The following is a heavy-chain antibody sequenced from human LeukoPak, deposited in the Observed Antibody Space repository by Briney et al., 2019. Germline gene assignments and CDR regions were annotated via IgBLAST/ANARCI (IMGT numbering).Heavy chain of an antibody. CDR3: ARPRRHYDILSGYYFGHYFDS. J-gene: IGHJ4*02. CDR2: IYTSGST. V-gene: IGHV4-4*09. D-gene: IGHD3-9*01. Sequence: ASETLSLTCTVSGDSISSYYRTWIRLPPGKGLEWIGYIYTSGSTNSNPSLKSRVTISVDTSKNQISLKLSSVTAADTAIYYCARPRRHYDILSGYYFGHYFDSWGQGTLVTVS. CDR1: GDSISSYY.